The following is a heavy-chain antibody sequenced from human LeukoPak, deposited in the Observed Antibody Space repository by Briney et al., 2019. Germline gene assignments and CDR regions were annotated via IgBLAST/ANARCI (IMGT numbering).Heavy chain of an antibody. CDR1: GGSISSSSDF. CDR3: ARHRWDGTFNFDY. Sequence: PSETLSLTCTVSGGSISSSSDFWGWIRQPPGKGLEWIGSIYYSGRTYNNPSLKSRVTISVDTFKNQFSLKLSSVTAADTAVYYCARHRWDGTFNFDYWGQGTLVPVSS. D-gene: IGHD1-1*01. J-gene: IGHJ4*02. CDR2: IYYSGRT. V-gene: IGHV4-39*01.